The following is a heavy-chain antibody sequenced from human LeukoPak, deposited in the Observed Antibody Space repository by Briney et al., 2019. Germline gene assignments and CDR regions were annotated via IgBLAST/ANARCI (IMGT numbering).Heavy chain of an antibody. D-gene: IGHD3-10*01. J-gene: IGHJ4*02. CDR3: ARDRVSGLRIFDY. CDR1: GYTFTGYY. V-gene: IGHV1-2*02. CDR2: INPNSGGT. Sequence: ASVKVSCKASGYTFTGYYMHWVRQAPGQGLEWMGWINPNSGGTNYAQKFQGRVTMTRDTSISTAYMELSRLRSDDAAVYYCARDRVSGLRIFDYWGQGTLVTVSS.